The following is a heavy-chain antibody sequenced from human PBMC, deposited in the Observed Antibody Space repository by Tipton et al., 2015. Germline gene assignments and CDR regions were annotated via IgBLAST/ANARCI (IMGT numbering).Heavy chain of an antibody. CDR1: GGSISSGSYY. CDR2: MHYSGST. CDR3: ARVGSTSSWYPFDY. V-gene: IGHV4-31*03. D-gene: IGHD6-13*01. Sequence: TLSLTCIVSGGSISSGSYYWDWIRQPPGKGLEWIGYMHYSGSTYYNPSLKNRVTISVDTSKNQFSLNLSSVTAADTAVYYCARVGSTSSWYPFDYWGQGTLVTVSS. J-gene: IGHJ4*02.